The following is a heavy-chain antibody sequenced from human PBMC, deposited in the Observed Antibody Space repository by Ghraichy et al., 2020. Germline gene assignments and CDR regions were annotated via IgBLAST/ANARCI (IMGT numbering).Heavy chain of an antibody. D-gene: IGHD3-10*01. V-gene: IGHV3-48*02. CDR2: ISSSSSTI. CDR3: ARDQSWGPGYYGMDV. Sequence: GGSLRLSCAASGFTFSSYSMNWVRQAPGKGLEWVSYISSSSSTIYYADSVKGRFTISRDNAKNSLYLQMNSLRDEDTAVYYCARDQSWGPGYYGMDVWGQGTTVTVSS. J-gene: IGHJ6*02. CDR1: GFTFSSYS.